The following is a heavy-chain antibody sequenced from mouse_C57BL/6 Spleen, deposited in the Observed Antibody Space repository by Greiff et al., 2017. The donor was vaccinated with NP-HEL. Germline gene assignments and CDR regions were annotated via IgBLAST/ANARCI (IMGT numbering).Heavy chain of an antibody. CDR3: ARNYGSSYPAWFAY. Sequence: VQRVESGAELVKPGASVKLSCTASGFNIKDYYMHWVKQRTEQGLEWIGRIDPEDGETKYAPKFQGKATITADTSSNTAYLQLSSLTSEDTAVYYCARNYGSSYPAWFAYWGQGTLVTVSA. CDR1: GFNIKDYY. J-gene: IGHJ3*01. V-gene: IGHV14-2*01. CDR2: IDPEDGET. D-gene: IGHD1-1*01.